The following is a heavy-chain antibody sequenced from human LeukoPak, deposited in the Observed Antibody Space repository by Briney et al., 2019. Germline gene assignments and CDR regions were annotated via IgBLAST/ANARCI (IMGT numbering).Heavy chain of an antibody. J-gene: IGHJ4*02. V-gene: IGHV1-2*06. CDR1: GYTFTGYY. CDR2: INPNSGDT. Sequence: ASVKVSCKASGYTFTGYYIHWVRQAPGQGLEWMGRINPNSGDTNYAQKFQGRVTMTRDTSISTAYMELSRLTSDDTAVYYCARVHDSSGYVVGYWGQGTLVTVSS. D-gene: IGHD3-22*01. CDR3: ARVHDSSGYVVGY.